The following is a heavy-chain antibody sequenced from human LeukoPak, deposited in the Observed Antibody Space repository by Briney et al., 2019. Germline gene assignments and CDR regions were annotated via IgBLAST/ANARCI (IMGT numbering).Heavy chain of an antibody. J-gene: IGHJ4*02. CDR3: AKDEYYDSWSGYSHSFDY. CDR1: GFTFSSYA. Sequence: GGSLRLSCAASGFTFSSYAMSWVRQAPGKGLEWVSAISGSGGSTYYADSVKGRFTISRDNSKNTLCLQMNSLRAEDTAVYYCAKDEYYDSWSGYSHSFDYWGQGTLVTVSS. CDR2: ISGSGGST. D-gene: IGHD3-3*01. V-gene: IGHV3-23*01.